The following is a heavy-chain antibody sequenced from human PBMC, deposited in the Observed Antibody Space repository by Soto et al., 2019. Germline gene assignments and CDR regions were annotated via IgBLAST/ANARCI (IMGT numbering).Heavy chain of an antibody. J-gene: IGHJ6*02. V-gene: IGHV4-30-4*01. Sequence: PSETLSLTCAVYGGSFSGYYWSWIRQPPGKGLEWIGYIYYSGSTYYNPSLKSRVTISVDTSKNQFSLKLSSVTAADTAVYYCARDTMVRGVIFGYYYYGMDVWGQGTTVTVSS. CDR1: GGSFSGYY. D-gene: IGHD3-10*01. CDR3: ARDTMVRGVIFGYYYYGMDV. CDR2: IYYSGST.